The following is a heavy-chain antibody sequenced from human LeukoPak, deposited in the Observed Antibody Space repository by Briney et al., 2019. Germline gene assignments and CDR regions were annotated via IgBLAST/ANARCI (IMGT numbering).Heavy chain of an antibody. CDR3: AKDPNGDYIGAFDF. CDR1: AFSFSKFA. V-gene: IGHV3-23*01. CDR2: ITANGGYT. D-gene: IGHD4-17*01. J-gene: IGHJ3*01. Sequence: QPGGSLRLSCAASAFSFSKFALIWVRQAPGKGLDWVSAITANGGYTLYADAVKGRFTVSRNNSKNTLYLQINSLRPEDTAMYYCAKDPNGDYIGAFDFWGQGTMVTVSS.